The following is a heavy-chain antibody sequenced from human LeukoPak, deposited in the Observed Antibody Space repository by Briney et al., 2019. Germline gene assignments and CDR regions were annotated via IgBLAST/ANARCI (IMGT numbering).Heavy chain of an antibody. D-gene: IGHD3-22*01. CDR3: ARDGGRNGYYDSSGYRPLDY. Sequence: GGSLRLSCAASGFTFSSYSMNWVRQAPGKGLEWVSSISSSSSYIYYADSVKGRFTISRDNAKNSLYLQMNSLRAEDTAVYYCARDGGRNGYYDSSGYRPLDYWGQGTLVTVSS. V-gene: IGHV3-21*01. J-gene: IGHJ4*02. CDR1: GFTFSSYS. CDR2: ISSSSSYI.